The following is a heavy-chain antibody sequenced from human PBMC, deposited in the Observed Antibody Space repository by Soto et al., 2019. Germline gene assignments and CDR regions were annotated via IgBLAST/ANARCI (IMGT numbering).Heavy chain of an antibody. CDR3: AAGTGITYYYDSSDPVGFDP. CDR1: GFTFTSSA. J-gene: IGHJ5*02. V-gene: IGHV1-58*01. D-gene: IGHD3-22*01. CDR2: IVVGSGNT. Sequence: ASVKVSCKASGFTFTSSAVQWVRQARGQRLEWIGWIVVGSGNTNYAQKFQERVTITRDMSTSTAYMELSSLRSEDTAVYYCAAGTGITYYYDSSDPVGFDPWGQGTLVTVSS.